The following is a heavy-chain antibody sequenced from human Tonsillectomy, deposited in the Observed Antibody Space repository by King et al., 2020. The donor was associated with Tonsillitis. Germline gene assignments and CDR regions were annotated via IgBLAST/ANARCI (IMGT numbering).Heavy chain of an antibody. D-gene: IGHD3-3*01. CDR3: ARRLGVVAPFDS. J-gene: IGHJ4*02. V-gene: IGHV1-69*18. Sequence: QLVQSGAEVKKPGSSVKVSCKASGDTFSTYCINWVRQAPGQGLEWMGKIVPIFVTSNYAQKFQGRVTITADESTSTAYMELSSLRSEDTAVYYCARRLGVVAPFDSWGQGTLVTVSS. CDR1: GDTFSTYC. CDR2: IVPIFVTS.